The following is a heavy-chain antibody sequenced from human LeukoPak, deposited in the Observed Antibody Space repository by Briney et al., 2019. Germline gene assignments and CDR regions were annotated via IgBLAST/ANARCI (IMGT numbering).Heavy chain of an antibody. Sequence: ASVKVSCKASGGTFISYAISWVRQAPGQGLEWMGGIIPIFGTANYAQKFQGRVTITADESTSTAYMELSSLRSEDTAVYYCARGSRMIVVATDAFDIWGQGTMVTVSS. CDR2: IIPIFGTA. V-gene: IGHV1-69*13. CDR3: ARGSRMIVVATDAFDI. J-gene: IGHJ3*02. D-gene: IGHD3-22*01. CDR1: GGTFISYA.